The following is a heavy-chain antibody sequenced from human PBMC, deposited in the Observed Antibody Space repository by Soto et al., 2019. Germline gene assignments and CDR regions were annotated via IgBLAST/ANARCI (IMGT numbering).Heavy chain of an antibody. CDR3: ALENTVVAANYYGMDV. CDR2: IYWDDDK. Sequence: QITLKESGPTLVKPTQTLTLTCTFSGFSLSTSGVGVGWIRQPPGKALEWLALIYWDDDKRYSPSLKSRLTITTDTSKNQVVLTMTNMDPVDTATYYCALENTVVAANYYGMDVWGQGTTVTVSS. V-gene: IGHV2-5*02. J-gene: IGHJ6*02. D-gene: IGHD2-15*01. CDR1: GFSLSTSGVG.